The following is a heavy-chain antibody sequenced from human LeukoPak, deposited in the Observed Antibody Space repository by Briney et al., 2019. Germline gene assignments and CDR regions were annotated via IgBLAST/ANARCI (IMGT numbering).Heavy chain of an antibody. CDR3: TRTYYYGSGSQNGMDV. Sequence: GGSLRLSCAASGFTFSGSAMHWVRHASGKGLEWVGRIRSKANSYATAYAASVKGRFTISRDDSKNTAYLQMNSLKTEDTAVYYCTRTYYYGSGSQNGMDVWGQGTTVTVSS. CDR2: IRSKANSYAT. CDR1: GFTFSGSA. D-gene: IGHD3-10*01. J-gene: IGHJ6*02. V-gene: IGHV3-73*01.